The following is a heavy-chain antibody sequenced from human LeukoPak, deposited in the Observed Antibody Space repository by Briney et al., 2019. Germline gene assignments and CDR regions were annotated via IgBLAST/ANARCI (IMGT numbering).Heavy chain of an antibody. CDR3: ARELRPNPSFDY. V-gene: IGHV3-7*01. J-gene: IGHJ4*02. CDR2: IKQDGSEK. Sequence: GGSLRLSCAASGFTFSTSWMSWVRQAPGKGLEWVANIKQDGSEKYYVDSVKGRFTISRDNAKNSLYLQMNSLRAGGTAVYYCARELRPNPSFDYWGQGTLVTVSS. CDR1: GFTFSTSW.